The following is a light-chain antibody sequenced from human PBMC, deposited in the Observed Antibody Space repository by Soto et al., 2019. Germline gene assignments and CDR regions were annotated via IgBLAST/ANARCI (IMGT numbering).Light chain of an antibody. CDR1: TGAVTSGYY. V-gene: IGLV7-43*01. CDR3: LLFFGDAWV. CDR2: STS. J-gene: IGLJ3*02. Sequence: QAVVTQEPSLTVSPGGTVNLTCASNTGAVTSGYYPNWFQQKAGQAPRVLIYSTSNKHSWTPARFSGSLLGGKAALTLSGVQPEDEAEYYCLLFFGDAWVFGGGTKLTVL.